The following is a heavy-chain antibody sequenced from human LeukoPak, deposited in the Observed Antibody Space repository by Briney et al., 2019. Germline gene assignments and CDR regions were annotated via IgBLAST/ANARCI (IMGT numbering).Heavy chain of an antibody. CDR1: GFNFEDYV. V-gene: IGHV3-23*01. CDR3: AKDGSGSYLSWFDP. CDR2: ISSSGSYI. D-gene: IGHD1-26*01. J-gene: IGHJ5*02. Sequence: GGSLRLSCAASGFNFEDYVMHWVRQAPGKGLEWVSAISSSGSYIYYADSVKGRFTISRDNSKNTLYLQMNSLRAEDTAVYYCAKDGSGSYLSWFDPWGQGTLVTVSS.